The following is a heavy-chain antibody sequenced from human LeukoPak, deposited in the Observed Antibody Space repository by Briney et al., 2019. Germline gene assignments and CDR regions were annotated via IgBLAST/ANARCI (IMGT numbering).Heavy chain of an antibody. D-gene: IGHD6-19*01. Sequence: GGSLRLSCAASGFPFSSYSMTWVRQAPGKGLERVSSISSSSSYIYYADSVKGRFTISRDNAKNSLYLQMNSLRAEDTAVYYCARAEGAVAVYFDYWGQGTLVTVSS. J-gene: IGHJ4*02. CDR3: ARAEGAVAVYFDY. CDR2: ISSSSSYI. V-gene: IGHV3-21*01. CDR1: GFPFSSYS.